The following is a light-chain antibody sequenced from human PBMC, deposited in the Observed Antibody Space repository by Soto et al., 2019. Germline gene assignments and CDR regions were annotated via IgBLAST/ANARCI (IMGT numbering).Light chain of an antibody. V-gene: IGKV3-20*01. J-gene: IGKJ1*01. Sequence: EIVLTQSPGTLSLSPGERATLSCRASQSVSSSFLAWYQQKPGQAPRLLIYGASSRATAIPDRFSGSGSGTDFHLTISRLEPEDFAVYYCQQYGSSPWTFAQGTTVEIK. CDR2: GAS. CDR3: QQYGSSPWT. CDR1: QSVSSSF.